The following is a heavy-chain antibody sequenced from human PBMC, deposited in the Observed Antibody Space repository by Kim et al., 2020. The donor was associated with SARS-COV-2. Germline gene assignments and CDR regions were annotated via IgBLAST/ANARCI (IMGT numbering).Heavy chain of an antibody. CDR1: GFTFNNYA. J-gene: IGHJ4*02. V-gene: IGHV3-23*01. D-gene: IGHD3-3*01. Sequence: GGSLRLSCAASGFTFNNYAMTWVRQAPGKGLEWVSTISSSADRTYYADSVRGRFSISRDTSKNTLSLQMNSLRAEDTAVYFCARGGRFSKSSAGDYWGQGTLVTVSS. CDR3: ARGGRFSKSSAGDY. CDR2: ISSSADRT.